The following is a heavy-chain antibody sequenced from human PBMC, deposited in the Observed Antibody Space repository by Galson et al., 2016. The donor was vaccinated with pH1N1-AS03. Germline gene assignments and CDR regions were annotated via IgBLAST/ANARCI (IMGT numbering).Heavy chain of an antibody. Sequence: SLRLSCAVSGFTLSAYWMYWVRQTPGKRPVWVSRISRDGSTREHADSVKGRFSVSRDNARNTLHLHMSNLRDDDTAVYYCVAYDWGRRDFWGQGTLGTVSS. V-gene: IGHV3-74*03. CDR1: GFTLSAYW. CDR2: ISRDGSTR. CDR3: VAYDWGRRDF. D-gene: IGHD3-16*01. J-gene: IGHJ4*02.